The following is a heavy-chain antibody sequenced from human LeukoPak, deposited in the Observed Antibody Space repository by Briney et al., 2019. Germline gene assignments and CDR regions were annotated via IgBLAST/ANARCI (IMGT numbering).Heavy chain of an antibody. CDR3: ARVSDDSGWNFDY. V-gene: IGHV1-69*01. CDR1: GGTFSSYA. D-gene: IGHD6-19*01. CDR2: IIPIFGTA. Sequence: SVKVSCEASGGTFSSYAISWVRQAPGQGLEWMGGIIPIFGTANYAQKFQGRVTITADESTSTAYMELSSLRSEDTAVYYCARVSDDSGWNFDYWGQGTLVTVSS. J-gene: IGHJ4*02.